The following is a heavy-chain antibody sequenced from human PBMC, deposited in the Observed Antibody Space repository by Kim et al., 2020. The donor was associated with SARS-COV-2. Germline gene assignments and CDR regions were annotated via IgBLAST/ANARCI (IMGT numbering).Heavy chain of an antibody. Sequence: GGSLRLSCSASGFTFSSYAMHWVRQAPGKGLEYVSAISSNGGSTYYADSVKGRFTISRDNSKNTLYLQMSSLRAEDTAVYYCVCMSYRIAVAGYYFDYWGQGTLVTVSS. J-gene: IGHJ4*02. CDR1: GFTFSSYA. CDR2: ISSNGGST. CDR3: VCMSYRIAVAGYYFDY. V-gene: IGHV3-64D*06. D-gene: IGHD6-19*01.